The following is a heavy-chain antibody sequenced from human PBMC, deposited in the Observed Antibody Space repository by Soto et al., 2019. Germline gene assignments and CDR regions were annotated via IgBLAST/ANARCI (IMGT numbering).Heavy chain of an antibody. V-gene: IGHV3-30*18. D-gene: IGHD1-26*01. Sequence: QVQLVESGGGVVQPGTSLRLSCAASGFTFKTHAMHWVRQAPGKGLEWMAVIAYDGNEKFYADSVKGRFTISRDNSKSALYLQINTLRNEDTAVYYCGKDVGDYVPYYHGVDVWGQVTTVTVSS. CDR3: GKDVGDYVPYYHGVDV. CDR2: IAYDGNEK. J-gene: IGHJ6*02. CDR1: GFTFKTHA.